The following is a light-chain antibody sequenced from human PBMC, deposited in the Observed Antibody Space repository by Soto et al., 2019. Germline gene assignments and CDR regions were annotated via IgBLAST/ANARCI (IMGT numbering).Light chain of an antibody. CDR2: GAS. V-gene: IGKV3-15*01. CDR3: QQHNNWPRT. Sequence: EIVMTQSPATLSVSPGERATLSCRASQSVSSNLAWYQQKPGQAPRLLIYGASTRATGIPARFSGSGSGTEFTLTISSLQSEDFAVYYCQQHNNWPRTFGQGTKWIS. CDR1: QSVSSN. J-gene: IGKJ1*01.